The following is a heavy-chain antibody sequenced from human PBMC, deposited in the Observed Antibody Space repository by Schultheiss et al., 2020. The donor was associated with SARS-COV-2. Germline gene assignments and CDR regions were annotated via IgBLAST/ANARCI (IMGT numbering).Heavy chain of an antibody. D-gene: IGHD3-10*01. V-gene: IGHV3-30*12. Sequence: GGSLRLSCAASGFTFSSYGMHWVRQAPGKGLEWVAVISYDGSNKYYADSVKGRFTISRDNSKNTLYLQMNSLKTEDTAVYYCTTKTPYYYGSGSQTRFYYWGQGTLVTVSS. CDR2: ISYDGSNK. CDR3: TTKTPYYYGSGSQTRFYY. J-gene: IGHJ4*02. CDR1: GFTFSSYG.